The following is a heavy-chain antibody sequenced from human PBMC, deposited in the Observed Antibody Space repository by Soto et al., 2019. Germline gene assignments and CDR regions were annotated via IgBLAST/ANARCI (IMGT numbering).Heavy chain of an antibody. D-gene: IGHD4-4*01. V-gene: IGHV3-30-3*01. CDR2: ISYGGINN. CDR1: GFTFSNFP. Sequence: GGSLRLSCAASGFTFSNFPMHWVRQAPGKGLEWVAVISYGGINNYYADSVKGRFTISRDDSKNTVYLQMNGLRPEDTAVYFCARTTVVSGTPDFDYWGQGTLDTVSS. CDR3: ARTTVVSGTPDFDY. J-gene: IGHJ4*02.